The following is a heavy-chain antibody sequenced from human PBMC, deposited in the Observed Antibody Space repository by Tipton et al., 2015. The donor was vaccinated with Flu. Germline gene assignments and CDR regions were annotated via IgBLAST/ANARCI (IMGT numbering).Heavy chain of an antibody. J-gene: IGHJ4*02. V-gene: IGHV4-4*07. CDR1: GDSISSYR. CDR2: IYSSGST. D-gene: IGHD5-24*01. Sequence: TLSLTCTVSGDSISSYRWSWIRQPAGKGLEWIGRIYSSGSTNYNPSLKSRVTMSVDTSENQFSLRLNSVAAADTAVYYCARGGYNLVYWGQGTLVTVSS. CDR3: ARGGYNLVY.